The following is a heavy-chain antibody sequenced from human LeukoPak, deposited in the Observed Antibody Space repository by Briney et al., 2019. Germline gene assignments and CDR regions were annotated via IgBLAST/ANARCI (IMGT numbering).Heavy chain of an antibody. CDR1: EFSVGSNY. V-gene: IGHV3-66*01. J-gene: IGHJ4*02. CDR2: IYSGGST. Sequence: GGSLRLSCAASEFSVGSNYMTWVRQAPGKGLEWVSLIYSGGSTYYADSVKGRFTISRDNSKNTLYLQMNSLRAEDTAVYYCAKDWYSFTVVTPFSHWGQGTLVTVSS. D-gene: IGHD4-23*01. CDR3: AKDWYSFTVVTPFSH.